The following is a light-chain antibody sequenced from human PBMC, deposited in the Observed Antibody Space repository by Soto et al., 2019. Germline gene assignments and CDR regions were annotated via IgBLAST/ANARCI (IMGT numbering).Light chain of an antibody. CDR2: GAS. V-gene: IGKV3-20*01. J-gene: IGKJ5*01. Sequence: EIVLTQSPATLSFSPGERATRYCRASQSVSSSLAWYQQKPGQAPRLLIYGASSRATGIPDRFSGSGSGTDYTLTISRLEPEDFAVYYCQQYGSSPITFGQGTRLEIK. CDR3: QQYGSSPIT. CDR1: QSVSSS.